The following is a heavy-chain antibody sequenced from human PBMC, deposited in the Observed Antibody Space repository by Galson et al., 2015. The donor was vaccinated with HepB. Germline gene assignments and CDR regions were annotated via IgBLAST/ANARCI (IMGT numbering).Heavy chain of an antibody. V-gene: IGHV1-2*04. CDR2: INPNSGGT. CDR1: GYTFTGYY. Sequence: SVKVSCKASGYTFTGYYMHWVRQAPGQGLEWMGWINPNSGGTNYAQKFQGWVTMTRDTSISTAYMELSRLRSDDTAVYYCARGPGVGSRTWFDPWGQGTLVTVSS. J-gene: IGHJ5*02. CDR3: ARGPGVGSRTWFDP. D-gene: IGHD2-2*01.